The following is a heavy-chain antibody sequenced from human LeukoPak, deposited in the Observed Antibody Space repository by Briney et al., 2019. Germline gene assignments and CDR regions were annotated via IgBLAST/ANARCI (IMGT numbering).Heavy chain of an antibody. CDR3: ARELPMVRGVIGDY. Sequence: ASVKVSCKASGYTFTGYYMHWVRQAPGQGLEWMGRINPNSGGTNYAQKFQGRVTMTRDTSISTAYMELSRLRSDDTAVYYCARELPMVRGVIGDYWGQGTLVTVSS. CDR1: GYTFTGYY. V-gene: IGHV1-2*06. CDR2: INPNSGGT. J-gene: IGHJ4*02. D-gene: IGHD3-10*01.